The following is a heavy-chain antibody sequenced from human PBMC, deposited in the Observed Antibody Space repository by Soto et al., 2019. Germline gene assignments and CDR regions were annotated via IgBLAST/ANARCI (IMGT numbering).Heavy chain of an antibody. V-gene: IGHV1-2*02. CDR3: ARGSYYDFWSGSDGGWGYFAS. D-gene: IGHD3-3*01. J-gene: IGHJ4*02. Sequence: ASVKVSCKASGYTFTGYYMHGVRQAPGQGLEWMGWINPNRGGTNYAQKFQGRVTMTRDTSISTAEMMLSRLRSDDTAVYYCARGSYYDFWSGSDGGWGYFASWGKETLVTVSS. CDR1: GYTFTGYY. CDR2: INPNRGGT.